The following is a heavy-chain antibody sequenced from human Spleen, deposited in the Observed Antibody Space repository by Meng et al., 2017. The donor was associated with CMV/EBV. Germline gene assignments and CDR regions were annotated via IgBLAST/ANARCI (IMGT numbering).Heavy chain of an antibody. V-gene: IGHV3-23*01. CDR2: ISTGGGST. D-gene: IGHD3-3*01. Sequence: GESLKISCAASGFTFSSYVMSWVRQAPGKGLEWVSAISTGGGSTYYADSVKGRFTISRDNSKNSLSLQMNSLRAEDTAVYYCARDSTSNYDFWSGYPVGYYYYYGMDVWGQGTTVTVSS. CDR1: GFTFSSYV. J-gene: IGHJ6*02. CDR3: ARDSTSNYDFWSGYPVGYYYYYGMDV.